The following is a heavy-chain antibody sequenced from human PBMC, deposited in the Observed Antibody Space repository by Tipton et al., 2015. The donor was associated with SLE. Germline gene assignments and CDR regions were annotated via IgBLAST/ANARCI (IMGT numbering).Heavy chain of an antibody. D-gene: IGHD2-8*01. CDR3: VRLRSKVLIDY. Sequence: QLVQSGAEVKQPGESLKISCQVSGYTFTTYWIGWVRQMPGKGLEWMGVIYPADSDTRYSPPFQGQVTMSVDKSINTAYLQWSSLRASDTAMYYCVRLRSKVLIDYWGQGTLVTVSS. CDR2: IYPADSDT. V-gene: IGHV5-51*03. J-gene: IGHJ4*02. CDR1: GYTFTTYW.